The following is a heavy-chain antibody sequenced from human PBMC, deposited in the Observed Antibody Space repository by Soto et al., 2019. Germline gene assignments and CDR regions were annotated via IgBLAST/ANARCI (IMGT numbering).Heavy chain of an antibody. CDR3: ARDIDRYSYGLDY. CDR2: IWYDGDNK. D-gene: IGHD5-18*01. J-gene: IGHJ4*02. CDR1: GFTVSSYA. V-gene: IGHV3-33*01. Sequence: QVQLVESGGGVVQPGRSLRLSCAAAGFTVSSYAMHWVRQAPGKGPEWVAVIWYDGDNKYYVDSVKGRFTISRDNSKNTLYLQMNSLRADETAVYYCARDIDRYSYGLDYWGQGTLVTVSS.